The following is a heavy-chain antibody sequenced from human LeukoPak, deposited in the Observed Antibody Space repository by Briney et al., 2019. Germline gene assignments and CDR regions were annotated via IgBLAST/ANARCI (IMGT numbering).Heavy chain of an antibody. CDR2: IKQDGSEK. J-gene: IGHJ6*03. D-gene: IGHD6-13*01. CDR3: AREFETSSSWPYYYYYYMDV. Sequence: GGSLRLSCAASGFTFNRYWMIWVRQAPGKGLEWVANIKQDGSEKYYVDSVKGRFTISRDNAKNSLYLQMNNLRAEDTAVYYCAREFETSSSWPYYYYYYMDVWGKGTTVTVSS. CDR1: GFTFNRYW. V-gene: IGHV3-7*01.